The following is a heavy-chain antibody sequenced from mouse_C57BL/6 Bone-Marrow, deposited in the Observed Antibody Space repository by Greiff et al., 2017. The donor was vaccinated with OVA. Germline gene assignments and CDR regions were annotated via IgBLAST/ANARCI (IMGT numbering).Heavy chain of an antibody. V-gene: IGHV1-80*01. J-gene: IGHJ4*01. CDR1: GYAFSSYW. Sequence: QVQLQQSGAELVKPGASVTISCKASGYAFSSYWMNWVKPRPGKGLEWIGQLYPGDGDTTYNGKFKGKATLTADKSSSTAYMQLSSLTSEDSAVYVGARKRKNWGDAMDYWGQGTSVTVSS. CDR3: ARKRKNWGDAMDY. D-gene: IGHD4-1*01. CDR2: LYPGDGDT.